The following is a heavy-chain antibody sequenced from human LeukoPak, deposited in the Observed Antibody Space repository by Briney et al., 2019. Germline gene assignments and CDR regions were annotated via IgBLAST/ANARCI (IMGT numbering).Heavy chain of an antibody. D-gene: IGHD2-2*01. Sequence: SETLSLTCAVSGGSISSDGYSWSWIRQPPGKGLEWIGYIYYSGSTYYNPSLKSRVTISVDRSKTQFSLKLSSVTAADTAVYYCARERSTYAGAPENWFDPWGQGVLVTVSS. J-gene: IGHJ5*02. CDR1: GGSISSDGYS. CDR2: IYYSGST. V-gene: IGHV4-30-2*01. CDR3: ARERSTYAGAPENWFDP.